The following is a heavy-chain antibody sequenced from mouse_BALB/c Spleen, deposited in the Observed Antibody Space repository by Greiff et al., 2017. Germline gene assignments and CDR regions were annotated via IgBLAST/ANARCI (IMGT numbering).Heavy chain of an antibody. D-gene: IGHD1-2*01. CDR2: IYPGDGDT. V-gene: IGHV1-87*01. CDR1: GYTFTSYW. Sequence: VQLQQSGAELARPGASVKLSCKASGYTFTSYWMQWVKQRPGQGLEWIGAIYPGDGDTRYTQKFKGKATLTADKSSSTAYMQLSSLASEDSAVYYCARRGDYGPFDYWGQGTTLTGSS. CDR3: ARRGDYGPFDY. J-gene: IGHJ2*01.